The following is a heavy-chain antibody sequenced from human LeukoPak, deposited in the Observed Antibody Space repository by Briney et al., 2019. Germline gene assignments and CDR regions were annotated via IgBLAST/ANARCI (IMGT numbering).Heavy chain of an antibody. CDR2: ISHDGSNK. V-gene: IGHV3-30*03. CDR1: GFTFSSYG. Sequence: GRSLRLSCAASGFTFSSYGMHWVRQAPGKGLEWVAVISHDGSNKYYADSVKGRFTISRDNSRNTLYVQMNSLRAEDTAVYYCARGYGDSIHFDYWGQGTLVTVSS. D-gene: IGHD4-17*01. J-gene: IGHJ4*02. CDR3: ARGYGDSIHFDY.